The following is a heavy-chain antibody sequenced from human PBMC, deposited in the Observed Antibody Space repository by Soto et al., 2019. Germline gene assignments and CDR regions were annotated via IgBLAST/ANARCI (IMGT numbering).Heavy chain of an antibody. Sequence: ASVKVSCKVSGYTLTELSIHWVRQAPGKGLEWMGSFDPEDGETTHVQNFQGGVTMTEDTSTDTAYMELSSLTFEDTAVYYCATPGWSYGRRPAWGQGTLVTVSS. CDR1: GYTLTELS. J-gene: IGHJ1*01. CDR2: FDPEDGET. D-gene: IGHD3-9*01. V-gene: IGHV1-24*01. CDR3: ATPGWSYGRRPA.